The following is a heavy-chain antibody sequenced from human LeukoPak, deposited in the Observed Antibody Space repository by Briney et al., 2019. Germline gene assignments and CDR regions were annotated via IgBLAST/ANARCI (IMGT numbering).Heavy chain of an antibody. CDR2: IYPGDSDT. CDR3: ARQSGYCSSTSCPNWFDP. V-gene: IGHV5-51*01. CDR1: GYIFTSYW. D-gene: IGHD2-2*01. J-gene: IGHJ5*02. Sequence: GASLQISCKGSGYIFTSYWIGWVRQLPGKGLEWMGIIYPGDSDTRYSPSFQGQVTISADKSISTAYLQWSSLKASDTAMYYCARQSGYCSSTSCPNWFDPWGQGTLVTVSS.